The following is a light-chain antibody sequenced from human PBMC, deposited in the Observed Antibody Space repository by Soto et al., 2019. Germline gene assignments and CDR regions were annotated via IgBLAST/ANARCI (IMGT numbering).Light chain of an antibody. Sequence: EIVLTQSPATLSLSPGERATLSCRASQSVGSSFAWYQQKPGQAPRLLIHDTSNRATDIPARFSGSVSGTDFTLTISSLEPEDFAFYYCQQSSNWSLLTFGGGTKVEIK. J-gene: IGKJ4*01. CDR2: DTS. CDR3: QQSSNWSLLT. V-gene: IGKV3-11*01. CDR1: QSVGSS.